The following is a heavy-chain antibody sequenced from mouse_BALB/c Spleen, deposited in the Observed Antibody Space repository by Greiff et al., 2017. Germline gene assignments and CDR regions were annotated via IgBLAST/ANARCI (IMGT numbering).Heavy chain of an antibody. D-gene: IGHD1-1*01. Sequence: QVQLQQPGAELVKPGASVKLSCKASGYTFTSYWMHWVKQRPGQGLEWIGEINPSNGRTNYNEKFKSKATLTVDKSSSTAYMQLSSLTSEDSAVDYCARTTVVFDYWGQGTTLTVSS. CDR2: INPSNGRT. CDR1: GYTFTSYW. CDR3: ARTTVVFDY. V-gene: IGHV1S81*02. J-gene: IGHJ2*01.